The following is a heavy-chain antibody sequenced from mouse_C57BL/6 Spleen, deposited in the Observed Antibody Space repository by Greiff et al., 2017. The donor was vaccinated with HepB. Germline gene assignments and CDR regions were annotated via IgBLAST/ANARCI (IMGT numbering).Heavy chain of an antibody. Sequence: VQLQQPGAELVKPGASVKLSCKASGYTFTSYWMHWVKQRPGQGLEWIGRIDPTSGGTKYNEKFKSKATLTVDKSSSTAYMQLSSLTSEDTAVYYCARGDITTVVGYFDYWGQGTTLTVSS. CDR2: IDPTSGGT. J-gene: IGHJ2*01. CDR3: ARGDITTVVGYFDY. D-gene: IGHD1-1*01. CDR1: GYTFTSYW. V-gene: IGHV1-72*01.